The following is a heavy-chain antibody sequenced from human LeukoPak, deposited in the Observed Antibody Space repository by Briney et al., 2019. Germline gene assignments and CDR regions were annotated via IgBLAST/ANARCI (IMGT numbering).Heavy chain of an antibody. D-gene: IGHD3-10*01. V-gene: IGHV3-7*01. CDR1: GFIFSRYW. CDR2: IKQGGSEK. Sequence: GGSLRLSCAASGFIFSRYWMSWIRQAPGKGLECVANIKQGGSEKYYVESVKGRFTICRDNAKNSLYLQMNSLGAEDTAVYYCARVGLLWFGETIHWGEGTLVTVSS. J-gene: IGHJ4*02. CDR3: ARVGLLWFGETIH.